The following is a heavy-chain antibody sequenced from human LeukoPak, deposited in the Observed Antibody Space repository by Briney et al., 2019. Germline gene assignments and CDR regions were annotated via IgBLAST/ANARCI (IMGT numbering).Heavy chain of an antibody. CDR2: TRNKGNSDTT. J-gene: IGHJ4*02. CDR3: ARAGYYYLTGDY. D-gene: IGHD3-10*01. CDR1: GFTLSDHY. Sequence: GGPLRLSCAASGFTLSDHYMDWVRQAPGKGLEWVGRTRNKGNSDTTEYAASVQARFNISRDDSKNPLFLQMYRLRTEDTPVYYCARAGYYYLTGDYWGQGVLVTVSS. V-gene: IGHV3-72*01.